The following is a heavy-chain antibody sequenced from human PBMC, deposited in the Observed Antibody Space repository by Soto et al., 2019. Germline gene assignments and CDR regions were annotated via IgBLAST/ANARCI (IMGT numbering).Heavy chain of an antibody. Sequence: GGSLRLSCAASGFTFSSYAMSWVRQAPGKGLEWVSAISGSGGSTYYADSVKGRFTISRDNSKNTLYLQMNSLRAEDTAVYYCAKGASMEDNYYYYYYMDVWGKGTTVTVSS. CDR3: AKGASMEDNYYYYYYMDV. D-gene: IGHD1-1*01. CDR2: ISGSGGST. CDR1: GFTFSSYA. J-gene: IGHJ6*03. V-gene: IGHV3-23*01.